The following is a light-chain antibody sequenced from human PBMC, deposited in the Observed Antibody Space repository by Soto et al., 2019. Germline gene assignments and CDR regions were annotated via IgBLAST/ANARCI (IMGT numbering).Light chain of an antibody. CDR3: QQYGRSLPT. CDR1: QSISNNY. J-gene: IGKJ2*01. Sequence: ENVLTQSPDILSLSPGERVTLSCRASQSISNNYLAWYQQKPGHAPRVLIYGASSRATGIPDRFSGSGSGTDFTLTISRLQPEDFALYYCQQYGRSLPTFGRGTKLEIK. V-gene: IGKV3-20*01. CDR2: GAS.